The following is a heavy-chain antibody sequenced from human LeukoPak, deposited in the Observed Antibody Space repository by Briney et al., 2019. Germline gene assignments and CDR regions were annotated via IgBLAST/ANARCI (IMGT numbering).Heavy chain of an antibody. J-gene: IGHJ4*02. Sequence: ASVKVSCTASGYTFTSYYMHWVRQAPGQGLEWMGIINPSGGSTSYAQKFQGRVTMTRDTCTSTVYMELSSLRSEDTAVYYCARVREDSRSGYDYYFDYWGQGTLVTVSS. CDR1: GYTFTSYY. CDR3: ARVREDSRSGYDYYFDY. CDR2: INPSGGST. V-gene: IGHV1-46*01. D-gene: IGHD5-12*01.